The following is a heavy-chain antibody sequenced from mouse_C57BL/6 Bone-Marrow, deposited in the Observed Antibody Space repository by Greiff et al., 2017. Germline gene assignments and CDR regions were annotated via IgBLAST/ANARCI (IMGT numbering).Heavy chain of an antibody. CDR3: ARGDY. J-gene: IGHJ2*01. V-gene: IGHV3-6*01. CDR2: ISYDGNN. Sequence: EVQVVESGPGLVKPSQSLSLTCSVTGYSITSGYYWNWIRQLPGNKLEWMGFISYDGNNNYNPSLKNRISITRDTSKTQFFLKLNTVTTEAAATCYCARGDYWGQGTTLTVSS. CDR1: GYSITSGYY.